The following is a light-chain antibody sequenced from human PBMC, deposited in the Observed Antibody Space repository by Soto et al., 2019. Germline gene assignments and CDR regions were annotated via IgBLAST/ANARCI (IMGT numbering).Light chain of an antibody. CDR3: QQRSNWPWT. J-gene: IGKJ1*01. V-gene: IGKV3-11*01. CDR1: QSVSSY. CDR2: DAS. Sequence: EFVLTQSPGTLSLSPGERATLSCRASQSVSSYLAWYQQKPGQAPRLLIYDASNRATGIPARFSGSGSGTDLTLTISSLEPEDFAVYYCQQRSNWPWTFGQGTKVDIK.